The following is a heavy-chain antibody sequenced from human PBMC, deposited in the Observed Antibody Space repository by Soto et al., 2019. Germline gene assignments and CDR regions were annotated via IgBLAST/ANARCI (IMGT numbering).Heavy chain of an antibody. Sequence: SETLSLTCAVYGGSFSGYYWSWIRQPPGKGLEWIGEINHSGSTNYNPSLKSRVTISVDTSKNQFSLKLSSVTAADTAVYYCARRSHYYGSGKFDPWGQGTLVTSPQ. CDR2: INHSGST. CDR1: GGSFSGYY. D-gene: IGHD3-10*01. J-gene: IGHJ5*02. CDR3: ARRSHYYGSGKFDP. V-gene: IGHV4-34*01.